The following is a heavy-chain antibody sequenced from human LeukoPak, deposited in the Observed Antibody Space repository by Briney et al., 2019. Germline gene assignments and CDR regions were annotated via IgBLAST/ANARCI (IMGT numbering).Heavy chain of an antibody. CDR3: ARVKSSSKGDHFDY. CDR1: GFTVSSNY. V-gene: IGHV3-53*01. CDR2: IYSGGST. Sequence: PGGSLRLSCAASGFTVSSNYMSWVRQAPGKGLEWVSVIYSGGSTYYADSVKGGFTISRDNSKNTLYLQMNSLRAEDTAVYYCARVKSSSKGDHFDYWGQGTLVTVSS. D-gene: IGHD6-13*01. J-gene: IGHJ4*02.